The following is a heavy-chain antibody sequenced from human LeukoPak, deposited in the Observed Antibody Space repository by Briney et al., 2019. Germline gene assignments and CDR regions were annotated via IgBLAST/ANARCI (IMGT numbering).Heavy chain of an antibody. V-gene: IGHV4-59*01. D-gene: IGHD4-17*01. CDR3: ASRAYGDXXWXPDY. Sequence: SETLSLTCTVSGGSISSYYWSWIRQPPGKGLEWIGYIYYSGSTNYNPSLKSRVTISVDTSKNQFSLKLSSVTAADTAVYYCASRAYGDXXWXPDYWGQGTLVTVSS. J-gene: IGHJ4*02. CDR1: GGSISSYY. CDR2: IYYSGST.